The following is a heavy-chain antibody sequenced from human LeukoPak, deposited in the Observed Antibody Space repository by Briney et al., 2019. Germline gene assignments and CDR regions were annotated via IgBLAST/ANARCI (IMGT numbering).Heavy chain of an antibody. D-gene: IGHD2/OR15-2a*01. CDR3: ARDEDTSALSEY. CDR2: ISNTGGRT. CDR1: GFTFSRNT. Sequence: GGSLRLSCAGSGFTFSRNTMSWVRQAPGRGLEWVSAISNTGGRTDYADSVRGRFTISRDNSKSTLYLQMDSLRAEDTAVYYCARDEDTSALSEYWGQGTLVTVSS. V-gene: IGHV3-23*01. J-gene: IGHJ4*02.